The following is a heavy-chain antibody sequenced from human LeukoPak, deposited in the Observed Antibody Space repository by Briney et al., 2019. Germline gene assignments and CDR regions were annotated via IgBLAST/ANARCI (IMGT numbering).Heavy chain of an antibody. D-gene: IGHD3-10*01. Sequence: PSETLSLTCAVYGGSFSGYYWSWIRQPPGKGLEWIGEINHSGSTNYNPSLKSRVTISVDTSKNQFSLKLSSVAAADTAVYYCARGVVNDFRFGDSYWYFDLWGRGTLVTVSS. CDR2: INHSGST. V-gene: IGHV4-34*01. J-gene: IGHJ2*01. CDR3: ARGVVNDFRFGDSYWYFDL. CDR1: GGSFSGYY.